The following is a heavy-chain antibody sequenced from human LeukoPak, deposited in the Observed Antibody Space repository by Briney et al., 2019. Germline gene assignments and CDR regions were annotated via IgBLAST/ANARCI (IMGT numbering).Heavy chain of an antibody. V-gene: IGHV5-51*01. CDR3: ARHPSSSSRDRFAY. CDR1: GYRFATYW. Sequence: GESPKIPCQCSGYRFATYWIVWVRQMPAQRVEWMGSIYPGDPDTRYSPSFQCQVTISADESISTAYLQWSSLQASDTAMYYCARHPSSSSRDRFAYWGQGTLVTVSS. J-gene: IGHJ4*02. CDR2: IYPGDPDT. D-gene: IGHD6-13*01.